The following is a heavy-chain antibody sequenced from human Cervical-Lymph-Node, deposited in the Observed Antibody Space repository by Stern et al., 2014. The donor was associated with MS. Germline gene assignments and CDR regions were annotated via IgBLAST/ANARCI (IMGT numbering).Heavy chain of an antibody. D-gene: IGHD2-2*01. CDR1: GYSFTSYW. CDR3: ASHYPISCSSTSCYWRH. Sequence: VQLVESGAEVKKPGESLKISCKGSGYSFTSYWIGWVRQMPGKGLEWMGIIYPGDSDTRYSPSFQGQVTISADKSISTAYLQWSSLKASDTAMYYCASHYPISCSSTSCYWRHWGQGTLVTVSS. V-gene: IGHV5-51*03. J-gene: IGHJ4*02. CDR2: IYPGDSDT.